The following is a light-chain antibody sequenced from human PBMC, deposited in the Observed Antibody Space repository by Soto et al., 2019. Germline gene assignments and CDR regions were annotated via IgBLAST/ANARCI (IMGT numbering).Light chain of an antibody. J-gene: IGKJ1*01. CDR3: QQRSNWLWT. V-gene: IGKV3-11*01. CDR2: DAS. CDR1: QSVSSY. Sequence: EIVFTQSPATLSLSPGERATLSCRASQSVSSYLALYQQKPGQAPRLLIYDASNRATGIPARLSGSGSGTDFTLTISSLEPEDFAVYYCQQRSNWLWTFGQGTKVDIK.